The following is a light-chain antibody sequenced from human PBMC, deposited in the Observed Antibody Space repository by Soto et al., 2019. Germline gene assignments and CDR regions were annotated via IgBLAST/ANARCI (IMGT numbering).Light chain of an antibody. CDR1: QSVSSY. Sequence: EIVLTQSPATLSLSPGERATLSCRASQSVSSYLAWYQQKPGQAPRLLIYDASNRATGIPARFSGSGSGTDFTLTISSQEPEDFAVYYCQQRSNWSVGLGQGTKLEIK. CDR2: DAS. V-gene: IGKV3-11*01. J-gene: IGKJ2*03. CDR3: QQRSNWSVG.